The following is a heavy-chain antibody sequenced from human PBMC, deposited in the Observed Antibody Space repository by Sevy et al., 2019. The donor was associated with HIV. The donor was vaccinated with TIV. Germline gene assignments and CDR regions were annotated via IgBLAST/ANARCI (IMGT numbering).Heavy chain of an antibody. CDR1: GGSIITYY. CDR2: IYNSGRT. CDR3: ARVGYNWNDVGY. Sequence: SETLSLTCTVSGGSIITYYWSWIRQAPGKGLEWIGDIYNSGRTNYNPSLKSRVTISIDTSKNHFFLKLSSVTAADTVVYYCARVGYNWNDVGYWGQGTLVTVSS. D-gene: IGHD1-20*01. V-gene: IGHV4-59*01. J-gene: IGHJ4*02.